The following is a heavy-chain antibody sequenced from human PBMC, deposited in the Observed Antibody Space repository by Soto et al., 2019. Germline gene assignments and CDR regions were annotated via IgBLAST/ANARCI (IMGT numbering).Heavy chain of an antibody. V-gene: IGHV1-69*06. CDR3: ARVPTPSRDWLLYFDYGMDV. CDR2: IIPIFGTA. Sequence: VSCKASAGTFRSYAISWVRQAPGQGLEWMGGIIPIFGTANYAQKFQGRVTITADKSTSTAYMELSSLRSEDTAVYYCARVPTPSRDWLLYFDYGMDVWGQGTTVTVSS. D-gene: IGHD3-3*01. CDR1: AGTFRSYA. J-gene: IGHJ6*02.